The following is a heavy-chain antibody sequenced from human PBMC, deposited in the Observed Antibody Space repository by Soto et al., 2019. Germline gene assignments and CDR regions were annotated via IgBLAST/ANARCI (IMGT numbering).Heavy chain of an antibody. CDR2: ISYDGSNK. CDR1: GFTFSSYA. Sequence: PGGSLRLSCAASGFTFSSYAMHWVRQAPGKGLEWVAVISYDGSNKYYADSVKGRFTISRDNSKNTLYLQMNSLRAGDTAVYYCARVEGGYCSSTTCPETYWGEGTLVTVSA. J-gene: IGHJ4*02. V-gene: IGHV3-30-3*01. D-gene: IGHD2-2*01. CDR3: ARVEGGYCSSTTCPETY.